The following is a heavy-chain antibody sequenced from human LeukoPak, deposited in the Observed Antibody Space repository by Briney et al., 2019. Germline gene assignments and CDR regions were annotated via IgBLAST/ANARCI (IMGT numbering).Heavy chain of an antibody. CDR1: GFTFSRYW. CDR3: ARLGYPWYFDL. CDR2: IKEDGSEK. Sequence: GGSLRLSCAASGFTFSRYWMSWVRQAPGRGLEGVANIKEDGSEKLYVDSVKGRFTISRDNAKNSLFLQMNSLRAEDTAVCYCARLGYPWYFDLWGRGTLVTVSS. J-gene: IGHJ2*01. V-gene: IGHV3-7*01. D-gene: IGHD5-18*01.